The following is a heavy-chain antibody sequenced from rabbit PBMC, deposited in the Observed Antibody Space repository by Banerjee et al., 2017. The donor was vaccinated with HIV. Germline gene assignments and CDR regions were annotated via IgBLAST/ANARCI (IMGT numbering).Heavy chain of an antibody. D-gene: IGHD3-3*01. CDR2: IYPPYGAT. Sequence: QQQLVESGGGLVKPGASLTLTCTASGFSFSSDGYMCWVRQAPGKGLEWIGCIYPPYGATDYASWVNGRLTISLDNAQNTVFLQMTSLTAADTATYFCARGLVAGVLDLWGQGTLVTVS. CDR1: GFSFSSDGY. J-gene: IGHJ4*01. CDR3: ARGLVAGVLDL. V-gene: IGHV1S43*01.